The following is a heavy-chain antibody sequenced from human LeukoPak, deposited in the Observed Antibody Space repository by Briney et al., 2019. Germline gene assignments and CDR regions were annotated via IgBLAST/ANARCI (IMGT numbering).Heavy chain of an antibody. CDR2: INWNGGST. CDR1: GYTFDDYG. Sequence: GGSLRLSCAAFGYTFDDYGMSWVRQAPGKGLEWVSGINWNGGSTGYADSVKGRFTISRDNAKNSLYLQMNSLRAEDTALYYCARDPEGYYDSSGYYSPRYFDYWGQGTLVTVSS. CDR3: ARDPEGYYDSSGYYSPRYFDY. D-gene: IGHD3-22*01. J-gene: IGHJ4*02. V-gene: IGHV3-20*04.